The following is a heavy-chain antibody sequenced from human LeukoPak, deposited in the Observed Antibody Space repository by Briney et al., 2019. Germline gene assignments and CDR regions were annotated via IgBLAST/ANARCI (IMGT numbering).Heavy chain of an antibody. CDR1: EFTFSSYS. J-gene: IGHJ4*02. CDR3: VKDYPRIGVTGSTSFFDY. Sequence: GGSLRLSCAASEFTFSSYSMNWVRQAPGKGLEWVSGLNEDGSTTFYADPVQGRFTIARDNPKNMLYLQMNSLRAEDTAVYYCVKDYPRIGVTGSTSFFDYWGQGTLVTVSS. D-gene: IGHD1-7*01. V-gene: IGHV3-23*01. CDR2: LNEDGSTT.